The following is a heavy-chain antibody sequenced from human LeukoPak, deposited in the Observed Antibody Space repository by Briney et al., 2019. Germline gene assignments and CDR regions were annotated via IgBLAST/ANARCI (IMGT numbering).Heavy chain of an antibody. CDR2: ISSSGSTI. CDR3: ARESSSWYDGRFDY. D-gene: IGHD6-13*01. V-gene: IGHV3-11*04. CDR1: GFTFSDYY. Sequence: GGSLRLSCAASGFTFSDYYMSWIRQAPGKGLEWVSYISSSGSTIYYADSVKGRFTISRDNAKNSLYLQMNSLRAEGTAVYYCARESSSWYDGRFDYWGQGTLVTVSS. J-gene: IGHJ4*02.